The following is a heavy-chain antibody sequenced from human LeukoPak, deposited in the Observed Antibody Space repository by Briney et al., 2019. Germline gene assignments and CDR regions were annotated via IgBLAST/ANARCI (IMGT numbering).Heavy chain of an antibody. CDR2: LYTSGST. Sequence: KPSETLSLTCTVSGGSISSGRYYWSWIRQPAGKGLEWIGRLYTSGSTDYNPSLKSRVTISVDTSKNQFSLKLSSGTAADTAVYYCARGYYYDSSQHWGQGTLVTDSS. V-gene: IGHV4-61*02. CDR1: GGSISSGRYY. D-gene: IGHD3-22*01. J-gene: IGHJ1*01. CDR3: ARGYYYDSSQH.